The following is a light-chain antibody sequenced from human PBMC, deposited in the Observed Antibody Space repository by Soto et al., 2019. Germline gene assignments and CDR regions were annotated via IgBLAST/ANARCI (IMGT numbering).Light chain of an antibody. CDR1: QDISYY. CDR3: QQYGSSSWT. V-gene: IGKV1D-8*03. CDR2: GAS. Sequence: VIWVTQSPSLLSASTGDRVTISCRLSQDISYYLAWYQQKPGKAPELLIYGASSRATGIPDRFSGSGSGTDFTLTISRLEPEDFAVYYCQQYGSSSWTFGQGTKVDI. J-gene: IGKJ1*01.